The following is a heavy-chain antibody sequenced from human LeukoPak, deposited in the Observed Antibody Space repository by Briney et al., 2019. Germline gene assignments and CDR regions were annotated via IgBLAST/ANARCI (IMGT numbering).Heavy chain of an antibody. CDR2: INPDSGGT. J-gene: IGHJ4*02. CDR3: TRGGGGATAPSDY. D-gene: IGHD1-26*01. Sequence: ASVSLSCKASGYTFTGHYMHWVRQAPGQGLEWMGWINPDSGGTNYAQKFQGRVTMTRDTSISTAYMELSRLRFDDTALYYCTRGGGGATAPSDYWGQRTIVSFSS. CDR1: GYTFTGHY. V-gene: IGHV1-2*02.